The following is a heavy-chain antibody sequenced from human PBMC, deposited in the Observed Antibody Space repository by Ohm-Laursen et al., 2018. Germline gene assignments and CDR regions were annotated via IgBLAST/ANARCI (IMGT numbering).Heavy chain of an antibody. CDR1: GFTFNTYV. CDR3: ARAVAGTWHAFDI. V-gene: IGHV3-64*01. J-gene: IGHJ3*02. D-gene: IGHD6-19*01. Sequence: GSLRLSCAASGFTFNTYVMYWVRQAPGKGLEYVSAVSSNGVNTYYGNSVKDRFIISRDNSKDTLYLQMASLRAEDMGVYYCARAVAGTWHAFDIWGQGTMVTVSS. CDR2: VSSNGVNT.